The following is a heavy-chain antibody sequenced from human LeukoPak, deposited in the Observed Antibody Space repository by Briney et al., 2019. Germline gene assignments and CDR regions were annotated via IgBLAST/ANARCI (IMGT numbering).Heavy chain of an antibody. J-gene: IGHJ4*02. D-gene: IGHD4-17*01. CDR2: ISYDGSNK. CDR3: ARSPLRPLSPQFDY. Sequence: GGSLRLSCAASGFTFSSYAMHWVRQAPGKGLEWVAVISYDGSNKYYADSVKGRFTIPRDNSKNTLYLQMNSLRAEDTAVYYCARSPLRPLSPQFDYWGQGTLVTVSS. V-gene: IGHV3-30-3*01. CDR1: GFTFSSYA.